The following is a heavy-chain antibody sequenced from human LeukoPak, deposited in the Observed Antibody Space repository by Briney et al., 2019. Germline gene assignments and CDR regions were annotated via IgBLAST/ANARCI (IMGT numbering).Heavy chain of an antibody. CDR2: INHSGST. V-gene: IGHV4-34*01. J-gene: IGHJ6*03. CDR3: ARGAGTVAGTGGNYYYYMDV. CDR1: GGSFSGYY. D-gene: IGHD6-19*01. Sequence: SETLSLTCAVYGGSFSGYYWSWIRQPPGKGLEWIGEINHSGSTNYNPSLKSRVTISVDTSKNQFSLKLSSVTAADTAVYYCARGAGTVAGTGGNYYYYMDVWGKGTTVTVSS.